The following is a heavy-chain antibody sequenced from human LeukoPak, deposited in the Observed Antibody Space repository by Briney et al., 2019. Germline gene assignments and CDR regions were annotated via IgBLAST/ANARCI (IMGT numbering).Heavy chain of an antibody. CDR2: IYYSGST. CDR1: GGSMSPYH. D-gene: IGHD6-19*01. V-gene: IGHV4-59*08. J-gene: IGHJ4*02. Sequence: SETLSLTCTVSGGSMSPYHWGWIRQSPGKGLEWTGYIYYSGSTNYNPSLKSRVTISVDTSKNQFSLKLSSVTAADTAIYYCARAVSGRFDYWGQGTLVTVSS. CDR3: ARAVSGRFDY.